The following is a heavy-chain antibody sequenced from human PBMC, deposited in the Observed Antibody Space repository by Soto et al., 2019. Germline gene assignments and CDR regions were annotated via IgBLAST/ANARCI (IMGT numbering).Heavy chain of an antibody. Sequence: PGGSLRLSCAASGFTFSNYAMSWVRQVPGKGLEWVSAISGSGATTYYADSVQGRFTISRDNSKNTLYLQLNSLRAEDTAVYYCAKAPSKWRGGYYGMDVWCQGTTVTVAS. CDR1: GFTFSNYA. V-gene: IGHV3-23*01. CDR2: ISGSGATT. D-gene: IGHD5-12*01. CDR3: AKAPSKWRGGYYGMDV. J-gene: IGHJ6*02.